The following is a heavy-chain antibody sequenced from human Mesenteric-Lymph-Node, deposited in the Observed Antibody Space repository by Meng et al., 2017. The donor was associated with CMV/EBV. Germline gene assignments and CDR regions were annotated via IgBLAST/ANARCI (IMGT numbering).Heavy chain of an antibody. D-gene: IGHD4-17*01. CDR2: MNPKSGNT. CDR1: GYTFTNYD. CDR3: ARSDYGDLDS. J-gene: IGHJ4*02. Sequence: ASVKVSCKTSGYTFTNYDINWVRQATGQGLEWMGWMNPKSGNTGYAQKFQGRVAMTRDTSIMTAYMQLSGLRSDDTALYYRARSDYGDLDSWGQGTLVTVSS. V-gene: IGHV1-8*01.